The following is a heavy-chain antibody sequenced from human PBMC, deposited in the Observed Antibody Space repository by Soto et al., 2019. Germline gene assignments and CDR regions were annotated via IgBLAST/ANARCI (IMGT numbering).Heavy chain of an antibody. V-gene: IGHV5-51*01. Sequence: GESLKISCKGSGYTFTNYWIGWVRQMPGKGLEWMGIIYPGDSDTKYNPSFQGQVTISAGKSITTTYLQWSSLKASDTAIYYCAASIFYYGMDVWGQGTTVTVSS. CDR3: AASIFYYGMDV. CDR2: IYPGDSDT. CDR1: GYTFTNYW. J-gene: IGHJ6*02.